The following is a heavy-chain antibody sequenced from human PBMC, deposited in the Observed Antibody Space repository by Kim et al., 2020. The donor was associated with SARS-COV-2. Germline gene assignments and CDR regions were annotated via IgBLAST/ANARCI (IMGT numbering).Heavy chain of an antibody. CDR1: GYTLTSNP. J-gene: IGHJ6*02. CDR2: INTNTGNP. Sequence: ASVKVSCKASGYTLTSNPVNRVRQAPGQGLEWMGWINTNTGNPTYAQGFTGRFVLSLDTSVSTAYLQISSLRAEDTAVYYCARGPGGMDVWGQGTTVTVS. CDR3: ARGPGGMDV. V-gene: IGHV7-4-1*02.